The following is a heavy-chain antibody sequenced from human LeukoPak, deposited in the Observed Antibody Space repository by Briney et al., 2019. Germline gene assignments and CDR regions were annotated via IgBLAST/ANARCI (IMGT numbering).Heavy chain of an antibody. J-gene: IGHJ4*02. CDR2: ISSSGSTI. V-gene: IGHV3-48*03. CDR1: VFTFSSYE. CDR3: ARFGTTVTRNY. Sequence: GGSLRLSRAASVFTFSSYEINWVRQAPEKGLEWVSFISSSGSTIYYADTVKGRFTISRDNAKNSLYLQMNSLRAEDTVDYYCARFGTTVTRNYWGQGTLVTVSS. D-gene: IGHD4-17*01.